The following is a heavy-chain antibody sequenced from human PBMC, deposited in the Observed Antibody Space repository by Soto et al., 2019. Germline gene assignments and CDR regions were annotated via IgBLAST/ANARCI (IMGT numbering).Heavy chain of an antibody. J-gene: IGHJ6*02. Sequence: GGSLRLSCAASGFTFSSYAMSWVRQAPGKGLEWVSAISGSGGSTYYADSVKGRFTISRDNSKNTLYLQMNSLRAEDTAVYYCAKTNIVVVPAATFYYGMDVWGQGTTVTVSS. CDR3: AKTNIVVVPAATFYYGMDV. CDR1: GFTFSSYA. V-gene: IGHV3-23*01. CDR2: ISGSGGST. D-gene: IGHD2-2*01.